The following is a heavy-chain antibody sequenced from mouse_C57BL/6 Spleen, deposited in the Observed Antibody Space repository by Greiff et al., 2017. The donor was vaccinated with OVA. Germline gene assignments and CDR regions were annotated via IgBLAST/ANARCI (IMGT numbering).Heavy chain of an antibody. Sequence: EVKLMESGGGLVKPGGSLKLSCAASGFTFSSYAMSWVRQTPEKRLEWVATISDGGSYTYYPDNVKGRFTISRDNAKNNLYLQMSHLKSEDTAMYYCARGSLRDWYFDVWGTGTTVTVSS. CDR1: GFTFSSYA. CDR3: ARGSLRDWYFDV. V-gene: IGHV5-4*03. CDR2: ISDGGSYT. J-gene: IGHJ1*03.